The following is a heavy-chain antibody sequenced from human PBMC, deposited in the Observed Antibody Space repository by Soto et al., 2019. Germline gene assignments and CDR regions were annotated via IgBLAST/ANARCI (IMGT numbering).Heavy chain of an antibody. V-gene: IGHV6-1*01. Sequence: QTHSLTCAISGDIDSSNSAAWNWIRQSPSRGLEWLGRTYYRSKWYNDYAVSVKSRITINPDTSKNQFSLQLNSVTPDDTAVYYCAREGYYGSGSYYNRYYYGMDVWGQGTTVTVSS. D-gene: IGHD3-10*01. CDR3: AREGYYGSGSYYNRYYYGMDV. CDR1: GDIDSSNSAA. J-gene: IGHJ6*02. CDR2: TYYRSKWYN.